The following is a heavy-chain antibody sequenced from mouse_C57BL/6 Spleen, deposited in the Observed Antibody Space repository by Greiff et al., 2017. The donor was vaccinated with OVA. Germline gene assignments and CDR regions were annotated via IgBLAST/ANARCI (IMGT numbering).Heavy chain of an antibody. CDR2: INPSTGGT. D-gene: IGHD1-1*01. J-gene: IGHJ1*03. CDR1: GYSFTGYY. V-gene: IGHV1-42*01. CDR3: ARPVFTTVVGYFDV. Sequence: EVQLQQSGPELVKPGASVKISCKASGYSFTGYYMNWVKQSPEKSLEWIGEINPSTGGTTYNQKFKAKATLTVYKSSSTAYMQLKSLTSEDSAVYYCARPVFTTVVGYFDVWGTGTTVTVSS.